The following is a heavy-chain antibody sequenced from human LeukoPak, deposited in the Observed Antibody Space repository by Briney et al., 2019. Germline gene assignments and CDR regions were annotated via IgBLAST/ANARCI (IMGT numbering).Heavy chain of an antibody. D-gene: IGHD6-6*01. V-gene: IGHV3-48*04. CDR1: GFTFSSYS. CDR2: ISSSSSTI. CDR3: ARDASALVLDAGDY. Sequence: GGSLRLSCAASGFTFSSYSMNWVRQAPGKGLEWVSYISSSSSTIYYADSVKGRFTISRDNAKNSLYLQMNSLRAEDTAVYYCARDASALVLDAGDYWGQGTLVTVSS. J-gene: IGHJ4*02.